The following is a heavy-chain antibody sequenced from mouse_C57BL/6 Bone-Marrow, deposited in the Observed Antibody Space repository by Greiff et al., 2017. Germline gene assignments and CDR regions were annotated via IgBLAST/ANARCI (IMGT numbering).Heavy chain of an antibody. D-gene: IGHD1-2*01. V-gene: IGHV1-47*01. Sequence: VMLVESGAELVKPGASVKMSCKASGYTFTTYPIEWMKQNHGKSLEWIGNFHPYNDDTKYNEKFKGKATLTVEKSSSTVCLELSRLTSDDSAVYYCARRGYGRGGFAYWGQGTLVTVSA. J-gene: IGHJ3*01. CDR3: ARRGYGRGGFAY. CDR1: GYTFTTYP. CDR2: FHPYNDDT.